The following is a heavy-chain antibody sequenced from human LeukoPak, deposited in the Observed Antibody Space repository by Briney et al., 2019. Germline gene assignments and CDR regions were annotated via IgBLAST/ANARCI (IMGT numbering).Heavy chain of an antibody. D-gene: IGHD2-21*02. J-gene: IGHJ4*02. V-gene: IGHV1-18*01. Sequence: GASVKVSCKASGYTFTSYGISWVRQAPGQGLEWMGWISAYNGNTNYAQKLQGRVTMTADTPTSTAYMELRSLRSDDTAVYYCARGAEEYCGGDCYFVYWGQGTLVTVSS. CDR3: ARGAEEYCGGDCYFVY. CDR1: GYTFTSYG. CDR2: ISAYNGNT.